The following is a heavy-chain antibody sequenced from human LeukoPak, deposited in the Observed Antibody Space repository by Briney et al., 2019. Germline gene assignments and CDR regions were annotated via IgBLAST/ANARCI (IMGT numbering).Heavy chain of an antibody. J-gene: IGHJ6*04. CDR2: IRSSGSTI. Sequence: GGSLRLSCAASGFTFSSYEMNWVRQAPGKGLEWVSYIRSSGSTIYYADSVRGRFTISRDNAKNSLYLQMNSLRAEDTAVYYCAELGITMIGGVWGKGTTVTISS. D-gene: IGHD3-10*02. V-gene: IGHV3-48*03. CDR3: AELGITMIGGV. CDR1: GFTFSSYE.